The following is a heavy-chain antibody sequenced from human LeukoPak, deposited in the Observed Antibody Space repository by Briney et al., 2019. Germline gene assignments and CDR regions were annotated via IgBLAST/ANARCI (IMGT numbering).Heavy chain of an antibody. J-gene: IGHJ4*02. D-gene: IGHD1-14*01. CDR2: IWYDGSNK. Sequence: PGGSLRLSCAASGFTFTTYGMHWVRQAPGKGLEWVAIIWYDGSNKYYADSVKGRFTISRDNSKNTLYLQMNSLRAEDTAVYYCAAGEPYVYWGPGTQVTVSS. CDR3: AAGEPYVY. CDR1: GFTFTTYG. V-gene: IGHV3-33*01.